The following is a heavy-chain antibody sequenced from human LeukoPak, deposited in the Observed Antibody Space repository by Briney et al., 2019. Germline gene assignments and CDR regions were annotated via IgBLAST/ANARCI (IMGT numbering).Heavy chain of an antibody. Sequence: ASVKVSCKASGYTFTSYGISWVRQAPGQGLEWMGWISAYNGNTNYAQKLQGRVTMTTDTSTSTAYMELRSLRSDDTAVYYCAILRRPRGPPGHYLDYWGQGTLVTVSS. V-gene: IGHV1-18*01. CDR3: AILRRPRGPPGHYLDY. CDR1: GYTFTSYG. D-gene: IGHD3-10*01. J-gene: IGHJ4*02. CDR2: ISAYNGNT.